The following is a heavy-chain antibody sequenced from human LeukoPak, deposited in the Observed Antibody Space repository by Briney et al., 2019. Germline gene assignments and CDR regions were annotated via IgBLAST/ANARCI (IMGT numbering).Heavy chain of an antibody. V-gene: IGHV3-9*01. CDR3: AKDIAYGDEYFDL. J-gene: IGHJ2*01. CDR1: GFTFDYYA. Sequence: GGSLRLSCAASGFTFDYYAKHWVRQAPGKGLEWVSGISWNSGSIAYADSVQGRFTISRDNAKNSLYLQMNSLRAEDTALYYCAKDIAYGDEYFDLWGRGTLVTVSS. CDR2: ISWNSGSI. D-gene: IGHD4-17*01.